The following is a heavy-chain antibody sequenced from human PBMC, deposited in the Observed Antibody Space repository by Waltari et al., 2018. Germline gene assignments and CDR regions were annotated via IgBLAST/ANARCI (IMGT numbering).Heavy chain of an antibody. CDR3: ARERNSVFDY. CDR2: IIPIFGTA. J-gene: IGHJ4*02. D-gene: IGHD2-15*01. V-gene: IGHV1-69*01. CDR1: GFTFSSYG. Sequence: QLQLVASGGGVVQPGRSLRLSCAASGFTFSSYGMHWVRPAPGQGLEWMGGIIPIFGTANYAQKYQGRVTITTDESTGTAYMELGSLRSEDTGVYYCARERNSVFDYWGQGTLVTVSS.